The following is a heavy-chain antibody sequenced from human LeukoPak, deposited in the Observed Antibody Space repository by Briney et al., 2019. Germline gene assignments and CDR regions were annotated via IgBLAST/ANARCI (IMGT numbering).Heavy chain of an antibody. V-gene: IGHV3-48*02. D-gene: IGHD5-24*01. Sequence: GRTLRLPCASYRFNFRSVYKSWVRQAWEQGSQMVSFISSSTRTIYDADSVKGRFTISRDNAKNSLYLQMNNLRDEDTAVYYCARDWPRDGYHEIFEYWGQGTLVTVSS. CDR2: ISSSTRTI. CDR3: ARDWPRDGYHEIFEY. J-gene: IGHJ4*02. CDR1: RFNFRSVY.